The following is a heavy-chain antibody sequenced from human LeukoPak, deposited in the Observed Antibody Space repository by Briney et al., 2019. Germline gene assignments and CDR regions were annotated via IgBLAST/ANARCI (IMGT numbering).Heavy chain of an antibody. CDR3: ARDPCWIQLYSFDY. CDR1: GFTFSDYY. J-gene: IGHJ4*02. D-gene: IGHD5-18*01. V-gene: IGHV3-11*04. CDR2: ISSSGSTI. Sequence: GGSLRLSCAASGFTFSDYYMSWLRQAPGEGLEWVSYISSSGSTIYYADSVKGQFTISRDIPKNSLYLQMNSLRAEDRAVYYCARDPCWIQLYSFDYWGQGTLVTVCS.